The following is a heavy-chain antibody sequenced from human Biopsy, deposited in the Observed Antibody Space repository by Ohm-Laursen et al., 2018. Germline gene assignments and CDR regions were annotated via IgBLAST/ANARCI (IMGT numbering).Heavy chain of an antibody. Sequence: ASVKVPCKASGYTFGGYYIHWVRQAPGHGLEWMAWINPNSGNSNYAQSFQGRLTVTRDTSVTTAYMELTSLTSDGTAIYYCVRLPAYPSIDGYYGLDLWGQGTTVIVYS. CDR1: GYTFGGYY. V-gene: IGHV1-2*02. J-gene: IGHJ6*02. CDR2: INPNSGNS. CDR3: VRLPAYPSIDGYYGLDL. D-gene: IGHD2-21*01.